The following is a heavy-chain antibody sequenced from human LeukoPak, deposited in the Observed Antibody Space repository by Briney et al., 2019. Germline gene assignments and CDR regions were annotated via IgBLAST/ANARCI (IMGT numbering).Heavy chain of an antibody. J-gene: IGHJ4*02. D-gene: IGHD2-15*01. Sequence: SETLSLTCTVSGYSISSGYFWGWIRQPPGKGLEWIGSIYHSGSTNYNPSLKSRVTISVDTSKNQFSLKLSSVTAADTAVYYCARGLVRYCSGGSCYSLTSPFDYWGQGTLVTVSS. CDR3: ARGLVRYCSGGSCYSLTSPFDY. CDR1: GYSISSGYF. CDR2: IYHSGST. V-gene: IGHV4-38-2*02.